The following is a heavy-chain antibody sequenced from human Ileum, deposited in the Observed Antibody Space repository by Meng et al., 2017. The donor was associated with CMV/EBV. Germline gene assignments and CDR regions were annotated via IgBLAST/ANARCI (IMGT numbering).Heavy chain of an antibody. CDR3: ANLYSSSPA. CDR1: GFPFGAYY. D-gene: IGHD6-13*01. CDR2: ITGSGDII. Sequence: QVQLVESGGDLVKPGGSLRLACAASGFPFGAYYMTWVRQAPGKGLEWVSYITGSGDIINYADSVKGRFTISRDNSKNTLFLQMNNLRAEDTAVYHCANLYSSSPAWGQGTLVTVSS. V-gene: IGHV3-11*01. J-gene: IGHJ5*02.